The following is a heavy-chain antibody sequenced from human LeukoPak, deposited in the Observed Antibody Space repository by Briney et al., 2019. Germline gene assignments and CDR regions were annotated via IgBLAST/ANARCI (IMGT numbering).Heavy chain of an antibody. CDR3: ARGYSWYRVDH. CDR2: INSDGSTT. Sequence: GGSLRLSCAASGFTFSNYWMHWVRQAPGKGLVWVSRINSDGSTTTYADSVKGRFTISRDNAKNRLYLQMNSLRAEDTAVYYCARGYSWYRVDHWGQGTLVTVSS. J-gene: IGHJ4*02. D-gene: IGHD6-13*01. CDR1: GFTFSNYW. V-gene: IGHV3-74*01.